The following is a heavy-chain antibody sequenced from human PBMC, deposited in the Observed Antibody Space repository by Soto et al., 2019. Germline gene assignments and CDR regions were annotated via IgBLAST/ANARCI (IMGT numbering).Heavy chain of an antibody. Sequence: SATLSLTCTVSGGSISSYFWSWIRQPPGKGLEWIGYIYYSGSTNYNPSLKSRVTISVDTSKNQFSLKLSSVTAADTAVYYCARLPYYDYVWGSYSGAFYFDYWGQGTLVTVSS. D-gene: IGHD3-16*01. V-gene: IGHV4-59*08. J-gene: IGHJ4*02. CDR3: ARLPYYDYVWGSYSGAFYFDY. CDR2: IYYSGST. CDR1: GGSISSYF.